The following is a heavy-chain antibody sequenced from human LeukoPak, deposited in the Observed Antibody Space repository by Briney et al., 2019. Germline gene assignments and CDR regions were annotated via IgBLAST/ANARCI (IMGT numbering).Heavy chain of an antibody. CDR1: GFSLSDSGVG. CDR3: AHSYYSGSGSYSYYFDY. Sequence: SGPTLVKPTQTLTLACTFSGFSLSDSGVGVDWIRQPPGKALEWLALIYWDDDKRYSPSLKSRLTITKDTSKNQVVLTMTNMDPVDTATYSCAHSYYSGSGSYSYYFDYWGQGTLVTVSS. D-gene: IGHD3-10*01. CDR2: IYWDDDK. J-gene: IGHJ4*02. V-gene: IGHV2-5*02.